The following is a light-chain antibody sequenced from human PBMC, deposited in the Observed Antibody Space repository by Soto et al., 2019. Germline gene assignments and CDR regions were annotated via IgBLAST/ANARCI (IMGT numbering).Light chain of an antibody. CDR2: EVS. CDR1: NSDVGGYNY. CDR3: CSYAGSNNFVV. V-gene: IGLV2-8*01. Sequence: QSALTQPPSASGSPGQSVTFSCTGTNSDVGGYNYVSWYQQHPGKAPKLMIYEVSKRPSGVPDRFSGSKSGNTASLTVSGLQAEDEADYYCCSYAGSNNFVVFGGGTKLTVL. J-gene: IGLJ2*01.